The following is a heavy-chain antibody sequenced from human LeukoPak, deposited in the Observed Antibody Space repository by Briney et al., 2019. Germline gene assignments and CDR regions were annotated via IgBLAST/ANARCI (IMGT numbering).Heavy chain of an antibody. CDR2: INHSGYT. Sequence: SETLSLTCAVSGVSFNDYYWSWVRQTPGKGLEWIGEINHSGYTNDSPSLESRVTLSIDTSRKQFSLNLRSVTVADTGIYYCTRMTTGHDYWGQGTLVTVSS. V-gene: IGHV4-34*01. CDR3: TRMTTGHDY. CDR1: GVSFNDYY. D-gene: IGHD4-17*01. J-gene: IGHJ4*02.